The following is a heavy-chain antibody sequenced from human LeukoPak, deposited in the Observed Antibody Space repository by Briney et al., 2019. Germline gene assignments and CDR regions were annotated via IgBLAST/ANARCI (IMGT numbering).Heavy chain of an antibody. Sequence: SETPSLTCTVSGGSISSHYWTWIRQSPVKVLEWIGDFPNRGSTSYNTSLESRVTISIDTSKDQFSLKVSSVTAADTAVYYCGRDALVGYFSYYYMDVWGKGTTVTVSS. CDR2: FPNRGST. J-gene: IGHJ6*03. V-gene: IGHV4-59*11. CDR3: GRDALVGYFSYYYMDV. CDR1: GGSISSHY. D-gene: IGHD2-15*01.